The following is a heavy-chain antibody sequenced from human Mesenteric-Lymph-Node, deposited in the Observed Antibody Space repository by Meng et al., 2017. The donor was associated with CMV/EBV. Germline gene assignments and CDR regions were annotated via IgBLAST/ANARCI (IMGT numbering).Heavy chain of an antibody. CDR3: AYRLGGELH. Sequence: LSFTFSWFSLITGCVCVGWIRQPPGKALEWLTLIYCNDDKRYSPSLKSRLTITKDTSQNQVVLTMTDMDPVDTATYYCAYRLGGELHWGQGTLVTVSS. V-gene: IGHV2-5*01. D-gene: IGHD3-10*01. J-gene: IGHJ4*02. CDR1: WFSLITGCVC. CDR2: IYCNDDK.